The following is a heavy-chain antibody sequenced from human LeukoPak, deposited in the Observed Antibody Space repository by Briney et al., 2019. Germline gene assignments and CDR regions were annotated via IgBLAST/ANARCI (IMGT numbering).Heavy chain of an antibody. V-gene: IGHV4-4*02. CDR2: VYLNGAT. CDR3: TRESGAFSPFGF. J-gene: IGHJ4*02. D-gene: IGHD1-26*01. CDR1: GGSITTTNW. Sequence: SETLSLTCAVSGGSITTTNWWGWVRQPPGKGLEWIGEVYLNGATNYNPSLESRFSMSIDKSNNHLSLEVTSVTAADTAMYYCTRESGAFSPFGFWGQGTLVTVSS.